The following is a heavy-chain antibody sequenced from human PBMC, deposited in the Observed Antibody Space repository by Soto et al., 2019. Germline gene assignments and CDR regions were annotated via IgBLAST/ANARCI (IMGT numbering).Heavy chain of an antibody. V-gene: IGHV1-69*01. CDR1: GGTFSSYA. D-gene: IGHD2-21*02. Sequence: QVQLVQSGAEVKKPGSSVKVSCKASGGTFSSYAISWVRQAPGQGLEWMGGIIPIFGTANYAQKFQGRVTITADESTSTAYMELGSLRSEDTAVYYCARDRHIVVVTADYYYYGMDVWGQGTTVTVSS. CDR3: ARDRHIVVVTADYYYYGMDV. CDR2: IIPIFGTA. J-gene: IGHJ6*02.